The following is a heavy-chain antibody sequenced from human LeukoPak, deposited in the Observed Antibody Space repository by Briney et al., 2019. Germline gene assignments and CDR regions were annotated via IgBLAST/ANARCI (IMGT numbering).Heavy chain of an antibody. Sequence: ASVKVSCKASVYTFTRYDINRVRQATGQGRGWMGWMNPNSGNTGYAQKFQGRVTMTRNTPISTAYMELSSLRSEDTAVYYCARRRLQGSFFDYWGQGTLVTVS. CDR1: VYTFTRYD. CDR2: MNPNSGNT. J-gene: IGHJ4*02. D-gene: IGHD5-24*01. CDR3: ARRRLQGSFFDY. V-gene: IGHV1-8*01.